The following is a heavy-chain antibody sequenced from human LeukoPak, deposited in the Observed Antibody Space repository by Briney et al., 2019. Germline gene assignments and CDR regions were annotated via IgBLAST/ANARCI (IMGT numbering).Heavy chain of an antibody. J-gene: IGHJ4*02. D-gene: IGHD2-2*01. Sequence: ASVKVSCKASGYTFTSYGISWVRQAPGQGPEWMGWISAYNGNTNYAQKLQGRVTMTTDTSTSTAYMELRSLRSDDTAVYYCARDDCSSTSCYPGRYFDYWGQGTLVTVSS. V-gene: IGHV1-18*01. CDR2: ISAYNGNT. CDR3: ARDDCSSTSCYPGRYFDY. CDR1: GYTFTSYG.